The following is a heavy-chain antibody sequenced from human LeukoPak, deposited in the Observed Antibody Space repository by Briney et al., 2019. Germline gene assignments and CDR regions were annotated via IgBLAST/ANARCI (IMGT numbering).Heavy chain of an antibody. V-gene: IGHV3-7*03. CDR1: GFIFRNYW. Sequence: GGSLRLSCAASGFIFRNYWMSWVRQAPGKGLEWVANIKQDGSEKFYVDSVKGRFTISRDNAKNSLYLQMNSLRAEDTAVYYCARTGTTFDYWGQGTLVTDSS. CDR2: IKQDGSEK. CDR3: ARTGTTFDY. D-gene: IGHD1-7*01. J-gene: IGHJ4*02.